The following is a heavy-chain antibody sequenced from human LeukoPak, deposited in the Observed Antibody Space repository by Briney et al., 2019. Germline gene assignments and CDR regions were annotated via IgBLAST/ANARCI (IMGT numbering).Heavy chain of an antibody. V-gene: IGHV4-59*08. D-gene: IGHD4-17*01. J-gene: IGHJ4*02. Sequence: PSETLSLTCIISGDSISRYYWSWIRQPPGKGLEWIGYVYNSGSTDYNPSLKSRLTISADMSKNLFSLKLRSVTAADTAVYYCARGGDYGDSRIDYWGQGTLVTVSS. CDR1: GDSISRYY. CDR2: VYNSGST. CDR3: ARGGDYGDSRIDY.